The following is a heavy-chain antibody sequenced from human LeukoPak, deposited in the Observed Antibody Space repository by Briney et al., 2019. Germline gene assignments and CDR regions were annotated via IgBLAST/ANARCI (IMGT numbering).Heavy chain of an antibody. J-gene: IGHJ4*02. CDR1: GGSFSGYY. V-gene: IGHV4-34*01. D-gene: IGHD4-17*01. CDR3: ARSAVTTQLDY. CDR2: INHSGST. Sequence: SETQSLTCAVYGGSFSGYYWSWIRQPPGKGLEWIGEINHSGSTNYNPSLKSRVTISVDTSKNQFSLKLSSVTAADTAVYYCARSAVTTQLDYWGQGTLVTVSS.